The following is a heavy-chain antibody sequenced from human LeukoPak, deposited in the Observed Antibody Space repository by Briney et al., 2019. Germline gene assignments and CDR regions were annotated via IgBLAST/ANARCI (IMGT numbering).Heavy chain of an antibody. CDR3: ARGSLDFEVLDYYYYMDV. D-gene: IGHD3/OR15-3a*01. V-gene: IGHV6-1*01. CDR2: TYYRSKWYN. CDR1: GDSVSSNSAT. J-gene: IGHJ6*03. Sequence: SQTLSLTCAISGDSVSSNSATWNWIRQSPSRGLEWLGRTYYRSKWYNDYAVSVKSRITINPDTSKNHFSLHLNSVTPEDMAVYYCARGSLDFEVLDYYYYMDVWGKGTTVTVSS.